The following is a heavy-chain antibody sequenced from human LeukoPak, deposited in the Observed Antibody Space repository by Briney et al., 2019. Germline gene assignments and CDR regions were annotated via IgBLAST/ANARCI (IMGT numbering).Heavy chain of an antibody. CDR1: GASISTGGYY. Sequence: SETLSLTCTFSGASISTGGYYWTWIRQPPGEGLEWIGYIYYTGSVDYNPSLKSRLTISLDTSKNQFSLKLSSVTAADTAVYYCARRETNWGYKSFDYWGQGTLVTVSS. CDR2: IYYTGSV. D-gene: IGHD7-27*01. J-gene: IGHJ4*02. V-gene: IGHV4-30-4*08. CDR3: ARRETNWGYKSFDY.